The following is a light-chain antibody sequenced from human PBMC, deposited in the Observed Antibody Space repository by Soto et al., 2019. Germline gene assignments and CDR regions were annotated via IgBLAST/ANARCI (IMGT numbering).Light chain of an antibody. CDR2: DNN. V-gene: IGLV1-51*01. CDR3: GTWDSSLSAYV. J-gene: IGLJ1*01. Sequence: QAVGTQPPSVSAAPGQKVTISCSGSSSNIGNNYVSWYQQLPGTAPKLLIYDNNKRPSGIPDRFSRSKSATSATLGITGLQTGDKADYYCGTWDSSLSAYVFGTGTKLTV. CDR1: SSNIGNNY.